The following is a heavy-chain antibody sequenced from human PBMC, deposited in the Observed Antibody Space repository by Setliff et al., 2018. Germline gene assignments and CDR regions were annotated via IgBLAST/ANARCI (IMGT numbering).Heavy chain of an antibody. D-gene: IGHD2-15*01. V-gene: IGHV1-69*06. Sequence: SVKVSCKASGGTLSNSAISWVRQAPGRGLEWMGGIIPLLETAKYAQKFQGRVTITADKSTSTGYMELSSLRSEDTAMYYCAASVGGAPFYYGLDVWGQGTTVTVSS. CDR2: IIPLLETA. CDR1: GGTLSNSA. CDR3: AASVGGAPFYYGLDV. J-gene: IGHJ6*02.